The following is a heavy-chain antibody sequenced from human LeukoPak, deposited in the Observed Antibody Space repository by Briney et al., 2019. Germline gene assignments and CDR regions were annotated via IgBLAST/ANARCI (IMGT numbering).Heavy chain of an antibody. J-gene: IGHJ3*02. D-gene: IGHD3-3*01. V-gene: IGHV4-59*01. CDR3: ARSTIFGVVIYAFDI. CDR2: IYYSGST. CDR1: GGSISSYY. Sequence: PSETLSLTCTVSGGSISSYYWSWIRQPPGKGLEWVGYIYYSGSTNYNPSLKSRVTISVDTSKNQFSLKLSSVTAADTAVYDCARSTIFGVVIYAFDIWGQGTMVTVSS.